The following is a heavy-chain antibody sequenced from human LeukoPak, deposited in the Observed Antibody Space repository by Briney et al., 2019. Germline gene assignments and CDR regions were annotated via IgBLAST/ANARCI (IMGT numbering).Heavy chain of an antibody. CDR1: GFTVSIDW. CDR2: INSDGRST. J-gene: IGHJ4*02. V-gene: IGHV3-74*01. Sequence: GGSLRLSCAAAGFTVSIDWMRSVRQAPGEGMVWVSRINSDGRSTRYADSVKGRFTISRDNAKNTLYLQMNSLRAEDPAVSYCARDQGPDYWGQGTLVTVSS. CDR3: ARDQGPDY.